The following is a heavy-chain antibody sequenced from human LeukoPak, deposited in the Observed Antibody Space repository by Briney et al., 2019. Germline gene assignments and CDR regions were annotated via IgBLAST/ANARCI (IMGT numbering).Heavy chain of an antibody. J-gene: IGHJ4*02. D-gene: IGHD3-22*01. V-gene: IGHV3-7*01. CDR1: GFTFSSYW. CDR3: ARDQKYSSGYYYPY. Sequence: GGSLRLSCAASGFTFSSYWMSWVRQAPGKGLEWVANIKQDGSEKYYVDSVKGRSTISRDNAKNSLYLQMNSLRAEDTAVYYCARDQKYSSGYYYPYWGQGTLVTVSS. CDR2: IKQDGSEK.